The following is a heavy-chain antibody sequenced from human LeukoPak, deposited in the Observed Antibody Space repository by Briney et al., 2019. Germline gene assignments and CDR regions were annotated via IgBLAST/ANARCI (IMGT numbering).Heavy chain of an antibody. V-gene: IGHV3-23*01. CDR2: FSGSGGTT. CDR1: GFTFSSYA. CDR3: ANGNRCTSPNCLGYYYFYMDV. Sequence: VGSLRLSCAASGFTFSSYAMNWGRQAPGRGLEWVSGFSGSGGTTYYADSVKGRFTISRDNSKNTLYLQMNSLRAEDTAVYYCANGNRCTSPNCLGYYYFYMDVWGKGTTVTVSS. J-gene: IGHJ6*03. D-gene: IGHD2-8*01.